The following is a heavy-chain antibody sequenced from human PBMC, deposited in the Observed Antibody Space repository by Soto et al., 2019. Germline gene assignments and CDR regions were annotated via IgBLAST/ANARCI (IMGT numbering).Heavy chain of an antibody. V-gene: IGHV3-23*01. CDR1: GFTFSSYA. J-gene: IGHJ4*02. D-gene: IGHD1-26*01. CDR3: AKEIYSGSHYGFDY. CDR2: ISGSGGST. Sequence: GGSLRLSCAASGFTFSSYAMSWVRQAPGKGLEWVSAISGSGGSTYYADPVKGRFPISRDNSKNTLYLQMNSLRAEDTAVYYCAKEIYSGSHYGFDYWGQGTLVTVSS.